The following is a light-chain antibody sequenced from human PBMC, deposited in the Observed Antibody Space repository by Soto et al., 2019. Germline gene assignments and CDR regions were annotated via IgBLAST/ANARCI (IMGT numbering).Light chain of an antibody. CDR2: DVT. Sequence: QSVLTQPASVSGSPGQSITISCTGTSSDVGGYNYVSWYQHHPGKAPKLMIFDVTNRPSGVSDRFSGSKSGNTASLTISGLQAEDEADYYCNSYTSSRTLVFGTGTKLTVL. CDR3: NSYTSSRTLV. CDR1: SSDVGGYNY. V-gene: IGLV2-14*03. J-gene: IGLJ1*01.